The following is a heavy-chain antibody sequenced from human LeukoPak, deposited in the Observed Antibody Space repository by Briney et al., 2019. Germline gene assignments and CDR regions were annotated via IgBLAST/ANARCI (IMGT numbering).Heavy chain of an antibody. CDR3: ARAIATFDY. CDR1: RFTFSSYS. J-gene: IGHJ4*02. CDR2: ISSSSSYI. D-gene: IGHD6-13*01. Sequence: GGSLRLSCAASRFTFSSYSMNWVRQAPGKGLEWVSSISSSSSYIYSADSVKGRFTISRDNAKNSLYLQMNSLRAEDTAVYYCARAIATFDYWGQGTLVTVSS. V-gene: IGHV3-21*01.